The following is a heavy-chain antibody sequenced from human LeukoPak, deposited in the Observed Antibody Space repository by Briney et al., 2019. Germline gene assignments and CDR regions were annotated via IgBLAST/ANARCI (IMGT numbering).Heavy chain of an antibody. V-gene: IGHV3-7*01. CDR2: IKQDGSEK. CDR1: GFTFSNYW. Sequence: GGSLRLSCAASGFTFSNYWMSWVRQAPGKGLEWVANIKQDGSEKYYVDSVKGRFTISRDNAKNSLYLQMNSLRGEDTAVYYCARRRCSSTSCFFDYWGQGTLVTVSS. CDR3: ARRRCSSTSCFFDY. J-gene: IGHJ4*02. D-gene: IGHD2-2*01.